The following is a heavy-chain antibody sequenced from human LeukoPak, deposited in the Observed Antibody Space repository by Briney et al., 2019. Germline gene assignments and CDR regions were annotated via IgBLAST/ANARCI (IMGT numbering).Heavy chain of an antibody. J-gene: IGHJ1*01. Sequence: GGSLRLSCAASGFTFSSYAMSWVRQAPGKGLEWVSAISGSSGSTYYADSVKGRFTISRDNSKNTLYLQINSLRAEDTAVYYCAKEIQATYFQHWGQGTLVTVSS. V-gene: IGHV3-23*01. D-gene: IGHD1-1*01. CDR1: GFTFSSYA. CDR3: AKEIQATYFQH. CDR2: ISGSSGST.